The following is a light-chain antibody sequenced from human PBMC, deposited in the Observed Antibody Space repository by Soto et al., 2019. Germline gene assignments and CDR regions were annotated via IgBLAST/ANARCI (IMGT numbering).Light chain of an antibody. J-gene: IGKJ4*01. Sequence: EIVLTQSPGTLSLSPVERATLSCRASQSVSSSYLAWYQQKPGQAPRLLIYGASSRATGIPDRFSGSGSGTDVTLTINRLEPEDFAVYYCHQYGSSPTFGGGTKVEIK. CDR2: GAS. CDR1: QSVSSSY. V-gene: IGKV3-20*01. CDR3: HQYGSSPT.